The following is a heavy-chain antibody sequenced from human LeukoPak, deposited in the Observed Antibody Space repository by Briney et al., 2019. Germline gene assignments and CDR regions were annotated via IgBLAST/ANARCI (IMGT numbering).Heavy chain of an antibody. CDR3: AKWVVDIHRVNCFDY. CDR1: GFTFSSYA. D-gene: IGHD3-22*01. CDR2: ISGSGGST. J-gene: IGHJ4*02. V-gene: IGHV3-23*01. Sequence: GGSLRLSCAASGFTFSSYAMSWVRQAPGKGLEWVSAISGSGGSTYYADSVKGRFTISRDNSKNTLYLQMNSLRAEDTAVYYCAKWVVDIHRVNCFDYWGQGTLVTVSS.